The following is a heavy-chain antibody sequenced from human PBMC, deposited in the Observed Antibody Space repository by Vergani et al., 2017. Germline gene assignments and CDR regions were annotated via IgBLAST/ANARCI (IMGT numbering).Heavy chain of an antibody. CDR3: ARGHLTMVRGHYYMDV. V-gene: IGHV1-2*02. CDR1: GYTFTGHY. CDR2: INPNSGGT. D-gene: IGHD3-10*01. J-gene: IGHJ6*03. Sequence: QVQLVQSGAEVKKPGASVKVSCKASGYTFTGHYMHWVRQAPGQGLEWMGWINPNSGGTNYAQKFQGRVTMTRDTSISTAYMELSRLRSDDTAVYYCARGHLTMVRGHYYMDVWGKGTTVTVSS.